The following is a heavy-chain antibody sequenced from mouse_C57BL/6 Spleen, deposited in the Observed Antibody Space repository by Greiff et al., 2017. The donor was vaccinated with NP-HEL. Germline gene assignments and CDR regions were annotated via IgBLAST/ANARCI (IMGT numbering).Heavy chain of an antibody. V-gene: IGHV3-6*01. CDR3: AGAPLFVFAY. CDR2: ISYDGSN. J-gene: IGHJ3*01. D-gene: IGHD6-1*01. Sequence: EVKLQESGPGLVKPSQSLSLTCSVTGYSITSGYYWNWIRQFPGNKLEWMGYISYDGSNNYNPSLKNRISITRDTSKNQFFLKLNSVTTEDTATYYCAGAPLFVFAYWGQGTLVTVSA. CDR1: GYSITSGYY.